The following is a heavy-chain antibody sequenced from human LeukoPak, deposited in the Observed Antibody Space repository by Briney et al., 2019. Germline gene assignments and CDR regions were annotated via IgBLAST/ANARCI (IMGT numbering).Heavy chain of an antibody. CDR3: AKDPAHYYDSSGYYSY. Sequence: PGGSLRLSCAASGFTFSSYAMSRVRQAPGKGLEWVSAISGSGGSTYYADSVKGRFTISRDNSKNTLYLQMNSLRAEDTAVYYCAKDPAHYYDSSGYYSYWGQGTLVTVSS. J-gene: IGHJ4*02. D-gene: IGHD3-22*01. CDR2: ISGSGGST. V-gene: IGHV3-23*01. CDR1: GFTFSSYA.